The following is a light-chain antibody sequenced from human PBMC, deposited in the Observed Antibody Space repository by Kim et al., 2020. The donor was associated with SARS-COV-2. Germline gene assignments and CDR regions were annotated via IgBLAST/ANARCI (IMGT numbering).Light chain of an antibody. Sequence: PSVGVSVTITFRASQTISIYLNWYQQTPEKLPKLLIYAASGLQNGVPSRFSGSGSGTEFTLTISSLEPEDLATYYCQQSYTSPWTFGQGTKVDIK. CDR2: AAS. V-gene: IGKV1-39*01. CDR1: QTISIY. J-gene: IGKJ1*01. CDR3: QQSYTSPWT.